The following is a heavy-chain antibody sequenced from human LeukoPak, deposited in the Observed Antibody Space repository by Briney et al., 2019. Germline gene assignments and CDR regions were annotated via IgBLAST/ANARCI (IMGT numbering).Heavy chain of an antibody. CDR1: GGTFISYA. V-gene: IGHV1-69*06. CDR3: ARESTGTTPWFDL. CDR2: IIPIFGTA. J-gene: IGHJ5*02. Sequence: SVKVSCKASGGTFISYAISWVRQAPGQGLEWMGGIIPIFGTANYAQKFQGRVTITADKSTSTAYMELSSLRSEDTAVYYCARESTGTTPWFDLWGQGTLVTVSS. D-gene: IGHD1-1*01.